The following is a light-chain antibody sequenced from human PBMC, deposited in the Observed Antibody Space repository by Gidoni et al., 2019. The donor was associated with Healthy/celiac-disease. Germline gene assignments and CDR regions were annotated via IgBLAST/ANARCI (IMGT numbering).Light chain of an antibody. CDR3: CSYAGSYTFVV. CDR2: YVS. CDR1: SSDVGGYNY. V-gene: IGLV2-11*01. Sequence: QSALTQPRSVSGSPGQSVTIPCTGTSSDVGGYNYVPWYQQHTGKAPKLMIYYVSKRPSGVPDRFSGSKSGNTASLTISGLQAEDEADYYCCSYAGSYTFVVFGGGTKLTVL. J-gene: IGLJ2*01.